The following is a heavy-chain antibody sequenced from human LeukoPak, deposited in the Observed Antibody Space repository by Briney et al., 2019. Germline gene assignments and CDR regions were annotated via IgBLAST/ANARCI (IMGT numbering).Heavy chain of an antibody. V-gene: IGHV4-61*02. CDR1: GNSISSGDNY. D-gene: IGHD3-22*01. Sequence: SEALSLTCTVSGNSISSGDNYWSWIRQPAGKGLEWIGRIYTSGSTNYNPSLKSRVAISGDTSKNQFSLRLSSVTAADTAVYYCARASYSYDINGWVPFDYWGQGTLVTVSS. CDR2: IYTSGST. J-gene: IGHJ4*02. CDR3: ARASYSYDINGWVPFDY.